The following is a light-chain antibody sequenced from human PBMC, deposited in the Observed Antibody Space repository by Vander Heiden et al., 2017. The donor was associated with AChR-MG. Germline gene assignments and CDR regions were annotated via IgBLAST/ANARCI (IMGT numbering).Light chain of an antibody. V-gene: IGKV1-8*01. CDR1: QGISSY. Sequence: ALRMTQSPSSFSASTGDRVTITCRASQGISSYLAWYQQKPGKAPKLLIYAASTLQSGVPSRFSGSGSGTDFTITISCLQSEDFATYYCQQYYSYPLTFGQGTRLEIK. CDR3: QQYYSYPLT. J-gene: IGKJ5*01. CDR2: AAS.